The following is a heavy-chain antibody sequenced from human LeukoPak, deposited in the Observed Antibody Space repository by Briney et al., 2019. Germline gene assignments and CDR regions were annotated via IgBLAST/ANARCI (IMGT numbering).Heavy chain of an antibody. CDR1: GGSISSGGYY. V-gene: IGHV4-31*03. CDR2: IYYSGST. Sequence: NPSETLSLTCTVSGGSISSGGYYWSWIRQHPGKGLEWIGYIYYSGSTYYNPSLKSRVTISVDTSKNQFSLKLSSVTAADTAVYYCARMRSSRGFDYWGQGTLVTVSS. J-gene: IGHJ4*02. CDR3: ARMRSSRGFDY. D-gene: IGHD6-6*01.